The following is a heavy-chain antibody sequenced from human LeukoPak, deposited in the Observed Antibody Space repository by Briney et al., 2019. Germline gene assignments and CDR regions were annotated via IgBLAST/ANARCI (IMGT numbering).Heavy chain of an antibody. J-gene: IGHJ4*02. D-gene: IGHD1-1*01. CDR2: TYWDDDK. Sequence: SGPTLVNPTQTLTLTCTFSGFSLSTSGVGVGWIRQPPGKALEWLALTYWDDDKRYSPYLKSRLTITKDTSKNQVVLIMTNMDPTDTATYYCARREVKLDYFDFWGQGTLVTVSS. CDR3: ARREVKLDYFDF. CDR1: GFSLSTSGVG. V-gene: IGHV2-5*02.